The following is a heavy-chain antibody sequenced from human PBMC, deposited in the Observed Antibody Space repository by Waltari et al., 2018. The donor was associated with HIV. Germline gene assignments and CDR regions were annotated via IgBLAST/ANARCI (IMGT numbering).Heavy chain of an antibody. J-gene: IGHJ4*02. CDR3: ARVGFAGEDY. V-gene: IGHV3-30*01. Sequence: QVKLVESGGGVVQPGRSLRLSWAASGFTFSRYAMPSARQAPGKGLEWVAVISYDGSNKYYADSVKGRFTISRDNSKNTLYLQMNSLRAEDTAVYYCARVGFAGEDYWGQGTLVTVSS. CDR1: GFTFSRYA. D-gene: IGHD7-27*01. CDR2: ISYDGSNK.